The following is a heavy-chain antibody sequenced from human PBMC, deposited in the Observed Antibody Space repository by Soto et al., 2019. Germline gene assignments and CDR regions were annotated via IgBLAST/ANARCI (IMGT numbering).Heavy chain of an antibody. CDR3: ARGSYGDYHSWYFHL. CDR1: GGTFSSYA. V-gene: IGHV1-69*13. D-gene: IGHD4-17*01. Sequence: GASVKVSCKGSGGTFSSYAISWVRQAPGQGLEWMGGIIPIFGTANYAQKFQGRVTITADESTSTAYMELSSLRSEDTAVYYCARGSYGDYHSWYFHLWGRGTLVTVSS. CDR2: IIPIFGTA. J-gene: IGHJ2*01.